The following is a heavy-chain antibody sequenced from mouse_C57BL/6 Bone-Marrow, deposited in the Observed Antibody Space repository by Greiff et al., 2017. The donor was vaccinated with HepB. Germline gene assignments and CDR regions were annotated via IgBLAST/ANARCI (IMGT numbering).Heavy chain of an antibody. CDR3: TRRGNYYGSPAWFAY. CDR2: IYPGNSDT. J-gene: IGHJ3*01. V-gene: IGHV1-5*01. CDR1: GYTFTSYW. Sequence: VQLQQSGTVLARAGASVKMSCKTSGYTFTSYWMHWVKQRPGQGLEWIGAIYPGNSDTSYNQKFKGKAKLTAVTSASTAYMELSSLTNEDSAVYYCTRRGNYYGSPAWFAYWGQGTLVTVSA. D-gene: IGHD1-1*01.